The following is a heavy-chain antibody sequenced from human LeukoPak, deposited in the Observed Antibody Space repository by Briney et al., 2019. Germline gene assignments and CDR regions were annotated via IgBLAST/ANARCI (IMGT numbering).Heavy chain of an antibody. Sequence: SETLSLTCTVSGGSISSSTYYWGWVRQPPGKGLEWIGSIYYRGSTYYNSSLKSRATISVDTSKNQFSLKLSSVTAADTAVYYCARVLLGDFDYWGQGTLVTVSS. D-gene: IGHD3-16*01. CDR3: ARVLLGDFDY. CDR2: IYYRGST. J-gene: IGHJ4*02. CDR1: GGSISSSTYY. V-gene: IGHV4-39*07.